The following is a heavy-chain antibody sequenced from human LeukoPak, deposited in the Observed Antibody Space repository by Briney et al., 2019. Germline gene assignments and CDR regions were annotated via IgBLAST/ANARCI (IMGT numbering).Heavy chain of an antibody. J-gene: IGHJ4*02. V-gene: IGHV3-21*01. D-gene: IGHD3-22*01. Sequence: GGSLRLSCAASGFTFSSYSMNWVRQAPGKGLEWVSSISSSSSYIYYEDSVKGRFTISRDNAKNSMYLQMNSLRAEDTAVYYCASYDSSGIDYWGQGTLVTVSS. CDR2: ISSSSSYI. CDR1: GFTFSSYS. CDR3: ASYDSSGIDY.